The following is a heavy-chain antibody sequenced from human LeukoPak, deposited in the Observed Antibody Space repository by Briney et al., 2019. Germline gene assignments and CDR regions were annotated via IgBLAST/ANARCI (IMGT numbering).Heavy chain of an antibody. V-gene: IGHV1-18*01. CDR1: GYTFTSYG. CDR3: ARDGRVKYYYDSSGPDRYYYYMDV. CDR2: ISGYNGNT. D-gene: IGHD3-22*01. Sequence: ASVKVSCKASGYTFTSYGFTWVRQAPGQGLEWMGWISGYNGNTNYAQKLQGRVTMTRDTSISTAYMELSRLRSDDTAVYYCARDGRVKYYYDSSGPDRYYYYMDVWGKGTTVTVSS. J-gene: IGHJ6*03.